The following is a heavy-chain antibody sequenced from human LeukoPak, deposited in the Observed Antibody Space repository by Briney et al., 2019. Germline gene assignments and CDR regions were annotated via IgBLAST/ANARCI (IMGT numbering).Heavy chain of an antibody. D-gene: IGHD3-22*01. CDR1: GFTFDDYG. Sequence: AGSLRLSCAASGFTFDDYGMSWVRQAPGKGLEWVSGINWNGGSTGYADSVKGRFTIPRDNAKNSLYLQMNSLRAEDTALYYCARNYYDSSGYYIGVDYWGQGTLVTVSS. J-gene: IGHJ4*02. CDR2: INWNGGST. CDR3: ARNYYDSSGYYIGVDY. V-gene: IGHV3-20*04.